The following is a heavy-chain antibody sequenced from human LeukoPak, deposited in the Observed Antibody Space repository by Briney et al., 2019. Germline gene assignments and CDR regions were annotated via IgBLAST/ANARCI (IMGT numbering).Heavy chain of an antibody. CDR3: AKTSRGYSGYDSPFDY. CDR1: GFTFSTHA. D-gene: IGHD5-12*01. V-gene: IGHV3-23*01. J-gene: IGHJ4*02. Sequence: GGSLRLSCEASGFTFSTHAMSWVRQAPGKGLEWVSGIRGSGGNTYYADSVKGRFTISRDNSKNRLYLQMNSLRAEDTAVYYCAKTSRGYSGYDSPFDYWGQGTLVTVSS. CDR2: IRGSGGNT.